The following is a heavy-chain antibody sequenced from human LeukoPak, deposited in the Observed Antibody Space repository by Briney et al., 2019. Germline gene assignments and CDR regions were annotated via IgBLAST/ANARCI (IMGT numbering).Heavy chain of an antibody. CDR3: AKEAGNDAFDI. Sequence: PGGPLRLFCAASGLHFSNYGMLWVGPATGKGLEWVAFIRYDGSNKYYADSVKGRFTISRDNSKNTLYLQMNSLRAEDTAVYYCAKEAGNDAFDIWGQGTMVTVSS. D-gene: IGHD6-19*01. CDR1: GLHFSNYG. J-gene: IGHJ3*02. V-gene: IGHV3-30*02. CDR2: IRYDGSNK.